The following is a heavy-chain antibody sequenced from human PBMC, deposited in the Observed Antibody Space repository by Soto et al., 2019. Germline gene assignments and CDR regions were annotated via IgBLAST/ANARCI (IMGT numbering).Heavy chain of an antibody. CDR2: MYPGDSDA. V-gene: IGHV5-51*01. Sequence: GESLKISCKGAGYSFTSNWIAWVRQMPGKGLEWMGIMYPGDSDATYSPSFQGQVTISPDKSISTAYLQWSSLKASDTAIYYCARTTVTTSGAFDIWGQGTMVTVSS. D-gene: IGHD4-17*01. CDR3: ARTTVTTSGAFDI. CDR1: GYSFTSNW. J-gene: IGHJ3*02.